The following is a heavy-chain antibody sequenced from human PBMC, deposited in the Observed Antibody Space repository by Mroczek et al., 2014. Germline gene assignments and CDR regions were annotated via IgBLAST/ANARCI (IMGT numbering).Heavy chain of an antibody. CDR3: ARSVVVVPAAIRPLMG. CDR2: IYYSGST. D-gene: IGHD2-2*01. Sequence: QVQLVQSGPGLVKPSQTLSLTCTVSGGSISSGDYYWSWIRQPPGKGLEWIGYIYYSGSTYYNPSLKSRVTISVDTSKNQFSLKLSSVTAADTAVYYCARSVVVVPAAIRPLMGWGQGTLVTVSS. V-gene: IGHV4-30-4*01. J-gene: IGHJ4*02. CDR1: GGSISSGDYY.